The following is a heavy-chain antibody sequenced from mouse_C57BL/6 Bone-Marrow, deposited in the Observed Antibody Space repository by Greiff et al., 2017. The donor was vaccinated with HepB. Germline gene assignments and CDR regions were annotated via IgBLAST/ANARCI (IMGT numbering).Heavy chain of an antibody. CDR3: ARHPEYYGSSSH. J-gene: IGHJ4*01. CDR2: ISNGGGST. CDR1: GFTFSDYY. D-gene: IGHD1-1*01. V-gene: IGHV5-12*01. Sequence: DVQLVESGGGLVQPGGSLKLSCAASGFTFSDYYMYWVRQTPEKRLEWVAYISNGGGSTYYPDTVKGRFTISRDNAKNTLYLQMSRLKSEDTAMYYCARHPEYYGSSSHWGQGTSVTVSS.